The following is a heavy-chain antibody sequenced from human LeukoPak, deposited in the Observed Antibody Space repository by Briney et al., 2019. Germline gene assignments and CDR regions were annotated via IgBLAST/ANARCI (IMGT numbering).Heavy chain of an antibody. CDR1: VFTFSTYE. V-gene: IGHV3-48*03. Sequence: GGSLRLSFAASVFTFSTYEMNWVRQAPGKGLEWVSYISSSGSTIYYADSVKGRFTISRDNAKNSLYLQMNSQRVEDTAVYYCARRGLYFDYWGQGTLVTVSS. D-gene: IGHD3-10*01. CDR3: ARRGLYFDY. J-gene: IGHJ4*02. CDR2: ISSSGSTI.